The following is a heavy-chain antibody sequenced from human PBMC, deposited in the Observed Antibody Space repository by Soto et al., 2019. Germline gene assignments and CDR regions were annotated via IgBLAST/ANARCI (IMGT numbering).Heavy chain of an antibody. J-gene: IGHJ4*02. CDR1: GGSISSGSYY. CDR3: ARRPPYYFDY. V-gene: IGHV4-39*01. CDR2: IYPSGST. Sequence: QLQLQESGPGLVKPSETLSLTCTVSGGSISSGSYYWGWIRQPPGKGLECIGSIYPSGSTYYNPSLKSRVTISVDTSKNQFSLKLSSVTAADTAVYYCARRPPYYFDYWGQGTLVTVSS.